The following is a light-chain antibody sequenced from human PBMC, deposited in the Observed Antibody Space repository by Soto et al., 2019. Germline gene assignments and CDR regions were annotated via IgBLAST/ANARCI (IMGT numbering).Light chain of an antibody. J-gene: IGKJ4*01. CDR2: GTS. CDR1: QSVTSSY. Sequence: ENVLTQSPGTLSLSPGERATLSCRASQSVTSSYLAWYQQKPGQAPSLLIHGTSSRATGIPDRFSGSGSGTDFTLTISRLEPEDFAVYYCQQYDSSHLTFGGGTKVEIK. CDR3: QQYDSSHLT. V-gene: IGKV3-20*01.